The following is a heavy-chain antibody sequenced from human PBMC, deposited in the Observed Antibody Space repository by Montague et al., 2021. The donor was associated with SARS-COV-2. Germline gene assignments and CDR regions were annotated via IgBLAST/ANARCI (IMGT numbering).Heavy chain of an antibody. J-gene: IGHJ5*02. CDR1: GFPFSSYW. CDR3: ARDRRFLEWLPTLGCFDP. D-gene: IGHD3-3*01. V-gene: IGHV3-7*01. CDR2: IKQDGSER. Sequence: SLILSCAASGFPFSSYWMSWVRQAPGKGLEWVANIKQDGSERYYVDSVKGRFTISRDNAKNSLYLQMNSLRAEDTAVYYCARDRRFLEWLPTLGCFDPWGQGTLVTVSS.